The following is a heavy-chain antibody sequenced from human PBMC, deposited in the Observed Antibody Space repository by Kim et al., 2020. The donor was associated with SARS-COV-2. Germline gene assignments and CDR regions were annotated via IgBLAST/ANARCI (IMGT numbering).Heavy chain of an antibody. Sequence: AQKSQGRVTMTRNTSMSTAYMELSSLRSEDTAVYYCAREHSSGWLNWFDPWGQGTLVTISS. J-gene: IGHJ5*02. CDR3: AREHSSGWLNWFDP. V-gene: IGHV1-8*01. D-gene: IGHD6-19*01.